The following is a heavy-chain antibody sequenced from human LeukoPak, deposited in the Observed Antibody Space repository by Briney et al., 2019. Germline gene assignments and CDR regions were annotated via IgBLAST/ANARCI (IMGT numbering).Heavy chain of an antibody. CDR1: GFTFSSYG. J-gene: IGHJ4*02. CDR2: IWYDGSNK. Sequence: PGGSLRLSCAASGFTFSSYGMHWVCQAPGKGLEWVAVIWYDGSNKYYADSVKGRFTISRDNSKNTLYLQMNSLRAEDTAVYYCAKDQGIAVAGIYDYWGQGTLVTVSS. D-gene: IGHD6-19*01. CDR3: AKDQGIAVAGIYDY. V-gene: IGHV3-33*06.